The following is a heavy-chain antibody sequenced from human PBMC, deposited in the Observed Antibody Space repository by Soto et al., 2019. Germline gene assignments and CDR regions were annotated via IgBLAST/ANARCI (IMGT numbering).Heavy chain of an antibody. CDR2: ISGSGGST. CDR3: ATAGGGIEMLLDAFDI. Sequence: GGSLRLSCAASGFTFSSYAMSWVRQAPGKGLEWVSAISGSGGSTYYADSVKGRFTITRDNSKNTQYLQMNSLRAEDTAVYYCATAGGGIEMLLDAFDIWGQGTMVTVSS. V-gene: IGHV3-23*01. CDR1: GFTFSSYA. J-gene: IGHJ3*02. D-gene: IGHD2-21*01.